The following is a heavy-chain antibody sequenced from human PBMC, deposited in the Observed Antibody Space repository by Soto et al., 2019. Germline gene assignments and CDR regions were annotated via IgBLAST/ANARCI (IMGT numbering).Heavy chain of an antibody. CDR1: GYTFSNYG. V-gene: IGHV1-18*01. Sequence: ASVKVSCKASGYTFSNYGVNWVRQAPGQGLEWLGYIMAYNNNPHYAQKFVGRVTMTADTSTSTAFLELRSLTSDDTAVYYCARGGMGKSYWTLDSWGQGTQVTVSS. CDR2: IMAYNNNP. J-gene: IGHJ4*02. CDR3: ARGGMGKSYWTLDS. D-gene: IGHD1-26*01.